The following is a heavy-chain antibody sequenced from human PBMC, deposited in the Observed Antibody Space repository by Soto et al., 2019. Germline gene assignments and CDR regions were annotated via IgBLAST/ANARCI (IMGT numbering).Heavy chain of an antibody. CDR3: GRGIAVAPGGSVGDY. CDR2: INHSGST. V-gene: IGHV4-34*01. D-gene: IGHD6-19*01. Sequence: SETLSLTCAVYGGSFSGYYWSWIRQPPGKGLEWIGGINHSGSTNYNPSLKSRVTISVDTSQNQFSLKLSSVTAADTAVYYCGRGIAVAPGGSVGDYWGQGTLVTVSS. J-gene: IGHJ4*02. CDR1: GGSFSGYY.